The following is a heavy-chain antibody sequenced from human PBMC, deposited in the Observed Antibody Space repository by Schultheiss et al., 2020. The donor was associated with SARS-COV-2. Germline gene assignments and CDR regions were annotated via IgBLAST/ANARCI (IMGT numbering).Heavy chain of an antibody. CDR3: ARELRFLEWSIAYYYYGMDV. CDR2: IYYSGST. V-gene: IGHV4-59*12. D-gene: IGHD3-3*01. J-gene: IGHJ6*02. CDR1: GGSISSYY. Sequence: TLSLTCTVSGGSISSYYWSWIRQPPGKGLEWIGYIYYSGSTNYNPSLKSRVTISVDTSKNQFSLKLSSVTAADTAVYYCARELRFLEWSIAYYYYGMDVWGQGTTVTVSS.